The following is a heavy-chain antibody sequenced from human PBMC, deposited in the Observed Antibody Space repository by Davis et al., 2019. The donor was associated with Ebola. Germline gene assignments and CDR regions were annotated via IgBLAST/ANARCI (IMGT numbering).Heavy chain of an antibody. CDR2: TYYNSKWYK. V-gene: IGHV6-1*01. Sequence: PSETLSLTCAISGDSVSSGGWNWIRQSPSRGLEWLGRTYYNSKWYKDYAVSVKSRITINPDTSKNQFSLQLNSVTPEDTAVYYCARGFFRDGFDVWGQGTVITVSS. D-gene: IGHD3-3*01. J-gene: IGHJ3*01. CDR1: GDSVSSGG. CDR3: ARGFFRDGFDV.